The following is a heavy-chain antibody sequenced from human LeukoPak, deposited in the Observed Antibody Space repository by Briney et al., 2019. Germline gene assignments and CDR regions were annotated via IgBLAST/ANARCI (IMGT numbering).Heavy chain of an antibody. J-gene: IGHJ4*02. Sequence: SVKVSCKASGYTFTSYGISWVRQAPGQGLAWMGWINPNSGGSNYVQKFQGRVTMTRDTSISTAYMELSRLRSDDTAVYYCARGVRYCSGGSCYSRNYFDYWGQGTLVTVSS. CDR3: ARGVRYCSGGSCYSRNYFDY. CDR1: GYTFTSYG. V-gene: IGHV1-2*02. D-gene: IGHD2-15*01. CDR2: INPNSGGS.